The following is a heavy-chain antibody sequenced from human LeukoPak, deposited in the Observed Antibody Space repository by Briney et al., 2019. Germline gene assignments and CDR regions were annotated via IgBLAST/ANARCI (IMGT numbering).Heavy chain of an antibody. CDR2: IYYSGST. J-gene: IGHJ4*02. Sequence: PSETLSLTCTVSGGSISSYYWSWIRQPPGKGLEWIGYIYYSGSTNYNPSLKSRVTISVDTSKNQFSLKLSSATAADTAVYYCARLLYTSGLDYWGQGTLVTVSS. CDR3: ARLLYTSGLDY. CDR1: GGSISSYY. V-gene: IGHV4-59*08. D-gene: IGHD6-19*01.